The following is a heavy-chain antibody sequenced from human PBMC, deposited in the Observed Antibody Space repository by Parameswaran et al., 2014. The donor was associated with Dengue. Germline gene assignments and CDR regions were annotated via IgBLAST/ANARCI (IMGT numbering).Heavy chain of an antibody. CDR2: INPNSGGT. D-gene: IGHD6-13*01. Sequence: WVRQAPGQGLEWMGRINPNSGGTNYAQKFQGRVTMTRDTSISTAYMELSRLRSDDTAVYYCARSSSLNWFDPLGPGNPGHR. J-gene: IGHJ5*02. V-gene: IGHV1-2*06. CDR3: ARSSSLNWFDP.